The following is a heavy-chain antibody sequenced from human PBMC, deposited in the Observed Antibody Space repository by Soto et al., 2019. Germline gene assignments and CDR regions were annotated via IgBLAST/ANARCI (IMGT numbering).Heavy chain of an antibody. J-gene: IGHJ4*02. CDR1: GFTFSSYA. V-gene: IGHV3-23*01. CDR3: AKGGYNYGFLFDC. CDR2: ISGSGGST. Sequence: GESLKISCAASGFTFSSYAMSWVRQAPGKGLEWVSAISGSGGSTYYADSVKGRFTISRDNSKNTLYLQMNSLRAEDTAVYYCAKGGYNYGFLFDCWGQGTLVTVSS. D-gene: IGHD5-18*01.